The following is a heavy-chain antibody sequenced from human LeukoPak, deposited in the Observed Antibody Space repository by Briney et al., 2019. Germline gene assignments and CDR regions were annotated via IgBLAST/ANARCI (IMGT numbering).Heavy chain of an antibody. D-gene: IGHD2-2*01. J-gene: IGHJ5*02. CDR3: ARGYCSSTSCYGGIWFDP. V-gene: IGHV4-59*01. CDR1: GGSTSSYY. CDR2: IYYSGST. Sequence: PSETLSLTCTVSGGSTSSYYWSWIRQPPGKGLEWIGYIYYSGSTNYNPSLKSRVTISVDTSKNQFSLKLSSVTAADTAVYYCARGYCSSTSCYGGIWFDPWGQGTLVTVSS.